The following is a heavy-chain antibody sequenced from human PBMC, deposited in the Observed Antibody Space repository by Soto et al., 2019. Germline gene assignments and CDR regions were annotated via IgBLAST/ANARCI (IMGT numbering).Heavy chain of an antibody. CDR2: MNPYSGNT. Sequence: QVQLVQSGAEVKKPGASVRVSCKASGYTFTSYDINWVRQATGQGLEWMGWMNPYSGNTGYAQKFQGRVTMTRDTSISTAYMELSSLRSEDTAVYFCARRVDTSRSKVDYWGQGTLVTVSS. CDR1: GYTFTSYD. D-gene: IGHD2-2*01. V-gene: IGHV1-8*01. CDR3: ARRVDTSRSKVDY. J-gene: IGHJ4*02.